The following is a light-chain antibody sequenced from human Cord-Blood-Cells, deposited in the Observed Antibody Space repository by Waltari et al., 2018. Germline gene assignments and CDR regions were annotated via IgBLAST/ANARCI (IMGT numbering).Light chain of an antibody. V-gene: IGLV2-14*03. CDR3: SSYTSSSTWV. CDR1: SSAGGGYKL. CDR2: DVS. Sequence: SGPTPPAPGAWFPGQADHIPLPATSSAGGGYKLCPWYQQHPGKAPKLMIYDVSNRPSGVSNRFSGSKSGNTASLTISGLQAEDEADYYCSSYTSSSTWVFGGGTKLTVL. J-gene: IGLJ3*02.